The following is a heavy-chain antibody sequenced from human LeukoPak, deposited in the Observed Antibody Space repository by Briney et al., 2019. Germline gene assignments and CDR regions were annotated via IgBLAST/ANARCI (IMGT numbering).Heavy chain of an antibody. V-gene: IGHV4-59*08. Sequence: PSETLSLTCTVSGGSITDYYWAWIRQPPGKGLEWIGFIYYSGSTNYNPSLKTRATLSVDTSKNQFSLKLNSVTAADMAVYYCARRGFGEAMEYWGQGTLVAVSS. CDR2: IYYSGST. CDR3: ARRGFGEAMEY. CDR1: GGSITDYY. J-gene: IGHJ4*02. D-gene: IGHD3-10*01.